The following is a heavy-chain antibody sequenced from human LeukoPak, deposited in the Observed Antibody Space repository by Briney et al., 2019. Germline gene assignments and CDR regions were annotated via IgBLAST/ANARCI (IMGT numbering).Heavy chain of an antibody. V-gene: IGHV3-23*01. J-gene: IGHJ4*02. D-gene: IGHD1-26*01. CDR3: ARGYRGLSDY. CDR1: GFTFSSYG. CDR2: ISGSGGST. Sequence: GGSLRLSCAASGFTFSSYGMSWVRQAPGKGLEWVSTISGSGGSTYCADSVKGRFSISRDNSKTTLYLQMNSLRAGDTAVYYCARGYRGLSDYWGQGTLVTVSS.